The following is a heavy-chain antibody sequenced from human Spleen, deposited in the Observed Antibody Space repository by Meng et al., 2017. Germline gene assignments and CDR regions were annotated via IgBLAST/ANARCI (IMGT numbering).Heavy chain of an antibody. CDR1: GYTLSSDG. CDR2: INVYNGKT. V-gene: IGHV1-18*01. CDR3: ATRGNPYLNC. J-gene: IGHJ4*02. Sequence: QVQLVQSGAELKKPGASVKVSCDASGYTLSSDGFSWVRQAPGQGLEWLGWINVYNGKTDYALKFQDRVTMTTDTFTNTAYMELRSLRSDDTAVHYCATRGNPYLNCWGQGTLVTVSS.